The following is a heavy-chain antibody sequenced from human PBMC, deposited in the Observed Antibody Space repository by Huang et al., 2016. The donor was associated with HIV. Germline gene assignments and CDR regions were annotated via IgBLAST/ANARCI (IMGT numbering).Heavy chain of an antibody. V-gene: IGHV4-39*01. Sequence: QLQLQGSGPGLVQPSEPMSLTCTVSGGSITSSSYYWECIRQPPGQGWGWGGAIYDSGSTESNPSLKSRGTVSVETSKNQFALKRSSVTAADTAVYYCARHFAYYDSSGYTPWDAFDIWGQGTMVTVSS. J-gene: IGHJ3*02. CDR2: IYDSGST. D-gene: IGHD3-22*01. CDR1: GGSITSSSYY. CDR3: ARHFAYYDSSGYTPWDAFDI.